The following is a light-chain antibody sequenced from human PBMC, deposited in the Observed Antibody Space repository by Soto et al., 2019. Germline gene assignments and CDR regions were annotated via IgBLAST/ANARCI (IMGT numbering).Light chain of an antibody. CDR1: QSVSSN. CDR3: QQYNNWPRT. J-gene: IGKJ1*01. V-gene: IGKV3-15*01. Sequence: EIVMTQSPATLSVSPGERTTLSCRASQSVSSNLAWYQQKPGQAPWLLIYGASTRATGIPARFSGSGSGTEFTLTISGLQSEDFAVYYCQQYNNWPRTFGQGTKVEIK. CDR2: GAS.